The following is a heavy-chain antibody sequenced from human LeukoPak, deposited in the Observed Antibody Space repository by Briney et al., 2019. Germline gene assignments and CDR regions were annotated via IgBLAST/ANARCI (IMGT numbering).Heavy chain of an antibody. D-gene: IGHD3-22*01. CDR3: ASTAYYYDSSGYYADWYFDL. CDR2: IYYSGST. Sequence: SETLSLTCTVSGGSISSYYWSWIRQPPGKGLEWIGYIYYSGSTNYNSSLKSRVTISVDTSKNQFSLKLSSVTAADTAVYYCASTAYYYDSSGYYADWYFDLWGRGTLVTVSS. J-gene: IGHJ2*01. CDR1: GGSISSYY. V-gene: IGHV4-59*08.